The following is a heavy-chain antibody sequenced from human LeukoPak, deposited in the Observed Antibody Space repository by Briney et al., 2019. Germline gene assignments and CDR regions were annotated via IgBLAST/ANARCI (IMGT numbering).Heavy chain of an antibody. CDR3: ARERPDSRNLDS. V-gene: IGHV3-66*01. CDR2: TYSGDTT. J-gene: IGHJ4*02. CDR1: GFTFSSYG. D-gene: IGHD1-14*01. Sequence: GGTLRLSCAASGFTFSSYGISWVRQAPGKGLEWVSITYSGDTTYYADSVKGRFIISRDDSKNTLSLQMNDLRVEDTAVYYCARERPDSRNLDSWGRGALVTVSS.